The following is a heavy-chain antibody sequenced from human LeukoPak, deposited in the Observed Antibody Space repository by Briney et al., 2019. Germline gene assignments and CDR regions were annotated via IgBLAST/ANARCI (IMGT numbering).Heavy chain of an antibody. CDR3: ATGSAGYYGIDY. D-gene: IGHD1-26*01. V-gene: IGHV3-15*01. Sequence: KSGGSLRLSCAASGFIFSNAWMSWVRQAPGKGLEWVGRIKAKTDGGTINYAAPVKGRFTISRDDSKDTLDLQMNSLKIEDSAVYYCATGSAGYYGIDYWGQGTLVTVSS. CDR1: GFIFSNAW. CDR2: IKAKTDGGTI. J-gene: IGHJ4*02.